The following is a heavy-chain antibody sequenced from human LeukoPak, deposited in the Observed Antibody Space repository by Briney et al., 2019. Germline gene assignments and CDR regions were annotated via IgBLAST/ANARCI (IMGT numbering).Heavy chain of an antibody. CDR1: GGSIRSYY. CDR2: IYISGST. V-gene: IGHV4-4*07. J-gene: IGHJ4*02. D-gene: IGHD1-1*01. CDR3: ARDRGTWNDDGFDY. Sequence: PSETPSLTCTVSGGSIRSYYWSWIRQPAGKGLEWIGRIYISGSTNYNPSLRSRVTMSVDTSKNQFSLKLSSVTAADTAVYYCARDRGTWNDDGFDYWGQGTLVTVSS.